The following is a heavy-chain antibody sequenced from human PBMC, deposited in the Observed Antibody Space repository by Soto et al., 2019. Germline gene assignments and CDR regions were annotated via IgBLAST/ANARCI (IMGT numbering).Heavy chain of an antibody. CDR3: ARRIAVAGTFDY. CDR2: IYYSGIT. V-gene: IGHV4-39*01. D-gene: IGHD6-19*01. Sequence: SETLSLTCTVSGGSISSSSYYWGWIRQPPGKGLEWIGSIYYSGITYYNPSLKSRVTISVDTSKNQFSLKLSSVTAADTAVYYCARRIAVAGTFDYWGQGTLVTVSS. J-gene: IGHJ4*02. CDR1: GGSISSSSYY.